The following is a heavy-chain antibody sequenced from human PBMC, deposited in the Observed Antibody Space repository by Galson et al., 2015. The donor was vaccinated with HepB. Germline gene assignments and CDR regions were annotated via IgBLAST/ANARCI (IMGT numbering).Heavy chain of an antibody. CDR2: INHSGST. CDR1: GGSFSGYY. CDR3: ARDYDYGDYPFGY. D-gene: IGHD4-17*01. J-gene: IGHJ4*02. Sequence: ETLSLTCAVYGGSFSGYYWSWIRQPPGKGLEWIGEINHSGSTNYNPSLKSRVTISVDTSKNQFSLKLSSVTAADTAVYYCARDYDYGDYPFGYWGQGTLVTVSS. V-gene: IGHV4-34*01.